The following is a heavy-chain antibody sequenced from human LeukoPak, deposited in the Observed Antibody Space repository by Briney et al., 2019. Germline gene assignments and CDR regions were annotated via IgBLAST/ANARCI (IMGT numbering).Heavy chain of an antibody. D-gene: IGHD2-15*01. V-gene: IGHV1-18*01. J-gene: IGHJ4*02. CDR3: AREYRYCSGGSCPTQTDY. Sequence: ASVKVSCKASGYTFTSYGISWVRQAPGQGLEWMGWISAYNGNTNYAQKLQGRVTMTTDTSTSTAYMELRSLRSDDTAVYYCAREYRYCSGGSCPTQTDYWGQGTLVTVSS. CDR2: ISAYNGNT. CDR1: GYTFTSYG.